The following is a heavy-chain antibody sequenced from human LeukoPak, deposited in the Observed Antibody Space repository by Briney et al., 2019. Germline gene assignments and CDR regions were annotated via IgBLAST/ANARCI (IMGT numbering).Heavy chain of an antibody. J-gene: IGHJ6*03. V-gene: IGHV1-18*01. CDR3: TKDWGFGEPSRLDP. Sequence: ASVKVSCKASGYTFTSYGISWVRQAPGQRLQWVGWISGFTGKTFFEQSLQGRVTLTTDTSTTTAYMELRNLQSDDTAVYYCTKDWGFGEPSRLDPWGNGTTVIVSS. CDR2: ISGFTGKT. CDR1: GYTFTSYG. D-gene: IGHD3-10*01.